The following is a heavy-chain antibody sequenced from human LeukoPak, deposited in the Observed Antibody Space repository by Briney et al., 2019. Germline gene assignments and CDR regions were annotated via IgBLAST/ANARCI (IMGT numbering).Heavy chain of an antibody. CDR1: GYSFTSYW. Sequence: GESLKISYKGSGYSFTSYWIGWVRQMPGKGLEWMGIIYPGDSDTRYSPSFQGQVTISADKSISTAYLQWSSLKASDTAMYYCARHGSSYYCGGDCYPVGFDYWGQGTLVTVSS. CDR3: ARHGSSYYCGGDCYPVGFDY. D-gene: IGHD2-21*02. V-gene: IGHV5-51*01. J-gene: IGHJ4*02. CDR2: IYPGDSDT.